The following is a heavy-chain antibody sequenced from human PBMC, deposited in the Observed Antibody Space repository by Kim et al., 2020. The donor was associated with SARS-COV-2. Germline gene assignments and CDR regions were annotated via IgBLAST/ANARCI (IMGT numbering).Heavy chain of an antibody. V-gene: IGHV3-33*06. J-gene: IGHJ4*02. CDR1: GFTFRNFA. CDR2: LWSDGSST. D-gene: IGHD1-20*01. Sequence: GGSLRLSCAASGFTFRNFAMHWVRQAPGKGLEWVGVLWSDGSSTLYADSVKGRFTISRDNSKNTLYLQMRGLRGEDTALYYCAKGTRITPWSTFDNWGQGTLVTVSS. CDR3: AKGTRITPWSTFDN.